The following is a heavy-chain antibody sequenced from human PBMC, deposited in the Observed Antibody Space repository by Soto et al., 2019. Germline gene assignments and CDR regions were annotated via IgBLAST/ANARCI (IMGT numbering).Heavy chain of an antibody. J-gene: IGHJ4*02. V-gene: IGHV3-23*01. CDR2: TIDSGGRS. CDR3: AKDKMEQWLVGGYYDY. Sequence: GGSLRLSCAASGFTFSSHAMSWVRQAPGKGLEWVSSTIDSGGRSYHADSVRGRFTISRDNSKNTLYLQMNSLRADDTAIYYCAKDKMEQWLVGGYYDYWGQGTLVTVSS. CDR1: GFTFSSHA. D-gene: IGHD6-19*01.